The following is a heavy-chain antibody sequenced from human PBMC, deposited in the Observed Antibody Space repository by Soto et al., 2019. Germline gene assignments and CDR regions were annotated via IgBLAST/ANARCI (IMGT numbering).Heavy chain of an antibody. J-gene: IGHJ3*02. CDR2: IYYSGST. CDR1: GCSVSSGAYY. CDR3: ARARLRAVYAFDI. Sequence: SETLSLTCPVSGCSVSSGAYYWTWIRQRPGKGLEWIGYIYYSGSTYYSPSLKSRLSISLDTSKNQFSLRLSSVTAADTAMYYCARARLRAVYAFDIWGQGTMVTVS. D-gene: IGHD5-12*01. V-gene: IGHV4-31*03.